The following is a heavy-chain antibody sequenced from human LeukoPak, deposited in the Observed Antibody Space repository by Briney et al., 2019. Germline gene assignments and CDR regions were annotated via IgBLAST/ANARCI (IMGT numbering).Heavy chain of an antibody. Sequence: SETLSLTCAVSGYSISSGYYWGWIWQPPGKGLEWIGNIYHSGSTYYNPSLKSRVTISVDTSKNQFSLKLSSVTAADTAVYYCARLPHLSSGWFDPWGQGTLVTVSS. D-gene: IGHD6-19*01. CDR3: ARLPHLSSGWFDP. J-gene: IGHJ5*02. CDR2: IYHSGST. V-gene: IGHV4-38-2*01. CDR1: GYSISSGYY.